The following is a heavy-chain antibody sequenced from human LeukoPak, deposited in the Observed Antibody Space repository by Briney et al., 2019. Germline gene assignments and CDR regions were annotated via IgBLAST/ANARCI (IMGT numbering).Heavy chain of an antibody. CDR3: AKDLTGYCSGGSCYTNWFDP. CDR2: ISGSGGST. J-gene: IGHJ5*02. D-gene: IGHD2-15*01. V-gene: IGHV3-23*01. CDR1: GFTFSSYA. Sequence: GGSLRLSCAASGFTFSSYAMSWVRQAPGKGLEWVSAISGSGGSTYYADSVKGRFTISRDNSKNTLYLQMNSLRAEDTAVYYCAKDLTGYCSGGSCYTNWFDPWGQETLVTVSS.